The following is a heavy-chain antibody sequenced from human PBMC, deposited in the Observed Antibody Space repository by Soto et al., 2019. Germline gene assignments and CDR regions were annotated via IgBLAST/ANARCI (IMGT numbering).Heavy chain of an antibody. CDR2: VYYSGST. V-gene: IGHV4-61*01. Sequence: PSETLSLPCTVSGGSVNSGNSYWAWIRQSPGKGLQWIGNVYYSGSTNYNPSLKTRAIVSVDTPKNQFSLKLYSLTAADTAIYYWAREVVHCSRPSCSFDCCGHGIRVIVSS. CDR3: AREVVHCSRPSCSFDC. D-gene: IGHD2-2*01. CDR1: GGSVNSGNSY. J-gene: IGHJ4*01.